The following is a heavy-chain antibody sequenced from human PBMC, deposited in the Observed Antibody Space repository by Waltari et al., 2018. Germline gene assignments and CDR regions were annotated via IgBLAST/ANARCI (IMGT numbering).Heavy chain of an antibody. CDR3: ARDHYYDSSGYYGGNWFDP. Sequence: QVQLVQSGAEVKKPGASVKVSCKASGYTFTSYAMHWVRQAPGQRLEWMGWINAGNGNPKYSQKFQGRVTITRDTSASTAYMELSSLRSEDTAVYYCARDHYYDSSGYYGGNWFDPWGQGTLVTVSS. D-gene: IGHD3-22*01. V-gene: IGHV1-3*01. J-gene: IGHJ5*02. CDR1: GYTFTSYA. CDR2: INAGNGNP.